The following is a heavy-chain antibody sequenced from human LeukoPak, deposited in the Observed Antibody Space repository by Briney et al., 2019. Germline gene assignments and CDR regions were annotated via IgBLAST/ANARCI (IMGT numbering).Heavy chain of an antibody. Sequence: GGSLRLSCAASGFTFSSYSMTWVRQAPGKGLEWVSSISRSSSDIYYADSVKGRITISRDNAKNSLYLQMNSLRVEDTAVYYCAKDRANRIGYFDYWGQGTLVTVSS. CDR2: ISRSSSDI. V-gene: IGHV3-21*01. CDR1: GFTFSSYS. CDR3: AKDRANRIGYFDY. J-gene: IGHJ4*02. D-gene: IGHD1-14*01.